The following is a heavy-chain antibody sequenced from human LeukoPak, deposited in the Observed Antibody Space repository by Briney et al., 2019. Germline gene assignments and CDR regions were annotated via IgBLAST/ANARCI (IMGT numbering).Heavy chain of an antibody. J-gene: IGHJ4*02. D-gene: IGHD6-19*01. Sequence: GGSLRLSCAASGFTFSSQNMNWARQAPGKGLEWVAYISTSGDSTIYADSVEGRFTISRDNAENSLYLLMNSLRVEDTAVYYCVKNGWLDYWGQGILVTVSS. CDR3: VKNGWLDY. CDR2: ISTSGDST. V-gene: IGHV3-21*06. CDR1: GFTFSSQN.